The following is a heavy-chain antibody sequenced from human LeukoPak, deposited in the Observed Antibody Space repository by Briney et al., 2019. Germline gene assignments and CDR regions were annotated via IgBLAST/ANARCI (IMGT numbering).Heavy chain of an antibody. D-gene: IGHD6-19*01. CDR1: GYSISSGYY. CDR3: ARRYTSGWFFDY. J-gene: IGHJ4*02. V-gene: IGHV4-38-2*01. CDR2: IYQSGST. Sequence: SETLSLTCAVSGYSISSGYYWGWIRQTPGKGLEWFGSIYQSGSTYYTPFLKSRVTISLDMSKNHFSLKLSSVTAADTAVYFCARRYTSGWFFDYWGQGTLVTVSS.